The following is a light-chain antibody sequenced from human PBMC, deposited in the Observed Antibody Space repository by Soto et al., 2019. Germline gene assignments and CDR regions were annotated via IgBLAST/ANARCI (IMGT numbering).Light chain of an antibody. Sequence: QSVLTQPPSLSGTPGQRVSISCSGGSSNLGSTAVDWYQQLPGTAPKLLIYSNDQRPSGVPDRFSGSKSGNTASLTVSGLQADDEADYYCSSYAGGNNLIFGGGTKVTVL. CDR2: SND. CDR3: SSYAGGNNLI. CDR1: SSNLGSTA. J-gene: IGLJ2*01. V-gene: IGLV1-44*01.